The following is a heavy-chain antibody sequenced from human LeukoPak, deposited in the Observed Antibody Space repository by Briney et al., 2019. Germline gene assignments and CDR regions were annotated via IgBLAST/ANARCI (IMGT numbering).Heavy chain of an antibody. CDR2: SGRT. CDR3: TRETSSRYFDY. J-gene: IGHJ4*02. Sequence: SGRTGYAQNFQGRITITRNTSISTAYMELSSLRSEDTAVYYCTRETSSRYFDYWGQGTLVTVSS. V-gene: IGHV1-8*03.